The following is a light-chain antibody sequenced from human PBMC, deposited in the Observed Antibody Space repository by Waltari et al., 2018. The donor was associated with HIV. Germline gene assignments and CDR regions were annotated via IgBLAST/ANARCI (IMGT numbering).Light chain of an antibody. Sequence: QSVLTQPPSASGTPGQRVTISCSASNSTLRTNYVYWYQQLPGTTPKLLIYRNGQRPSGVPDRFSGSKSGTSASLAISGLRSEDEAAYYCAAWDDILSGLVFGGGTKLTVL. CDR2: RNG. V-gene: IGLV1-47*01. J-gene: IGLJ3*02. CDR1: NSTLRTNY. CDR3: AAWDDILSGLV.